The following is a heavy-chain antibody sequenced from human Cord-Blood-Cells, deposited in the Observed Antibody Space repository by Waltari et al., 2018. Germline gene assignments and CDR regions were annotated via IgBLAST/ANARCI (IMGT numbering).Heavy chain of an antibody. V-gene: IGHV4-34*01. Sequence: QVQLQQWGAGLLKPSETLSLTCPVYGGSFSGYYCSWIRQPPGKGLEWIGEINHSGSTNYNPSLKSRVTISVDTSKNQFSLKLSSVTAADTAVYYCARERESGTGDDAFDIWGQGTMVTVSS. D-gene: IGHD7-27*01. CDR3: ARERESGTGDDAFDI. CDR2: INHSGST. CDR1: GGSFSGYY. J-gene: IGHJ3*02.